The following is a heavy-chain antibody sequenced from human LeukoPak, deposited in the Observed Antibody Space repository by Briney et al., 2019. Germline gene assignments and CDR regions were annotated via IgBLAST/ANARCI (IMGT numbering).Heavy chain of an antibody. V-gene: IGHV3-48*04. CDR3: ARINMVRGVIIYYYYYMDV. Sequence: GGSLRLSCAASGFTFSSYSMNWVRQAPGKGLEWVSYISSSSSTICYADSVKGRFTISRDNAKNSLYLQMNSLRAEDTAVYYCARINMVRGVIIYYYYYMDVWGKGTTVTVSS. D-gene: IGHD3-10*01. J-gene: IGHJ6*03. CDR1: GFTFSSYS. CDR2: ISSSSSTI.